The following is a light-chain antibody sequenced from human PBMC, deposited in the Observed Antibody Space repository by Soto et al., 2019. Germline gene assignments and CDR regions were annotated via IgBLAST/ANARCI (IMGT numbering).Light chain of an antibody. V-gene: IGKV3-15*01. CDR1: QGVGSN. J-gene: IGKJ5*01. CDR2: AAS. CDR3: QQYNNWS. Sequence: EIVMTQSPATLSVSPGETATLSCRASQGVGSNLAWYQQKPGQAPRLLIYAASTRATGIPARFSGSGSGIEFTLTISSLQSEDFAIYYCQQYNNWSFGQGTRLEIK.